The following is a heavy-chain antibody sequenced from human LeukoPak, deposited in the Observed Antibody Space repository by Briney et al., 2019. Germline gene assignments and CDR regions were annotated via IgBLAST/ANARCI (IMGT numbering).Heavy chain of an antibody. CDR3: ARRAGAYSHPYDY. J-gene: IGHJ4*02. D-gene: IGHD4/OR15-4a*01. Sequence: GGSLRLSCVASGFTFSSYDMHWVRQAPGKGLEWVSFIYSGGSTHYSDSVKGRFTISRDNSKNTLYLQMNSLRAEDTAVYYCARRAGAYSHPYDYWGQGTLVTVSS. CDR1: GFTFSSYD. V-gene: IGHV3-53*01. CDR2: IYSGGST.